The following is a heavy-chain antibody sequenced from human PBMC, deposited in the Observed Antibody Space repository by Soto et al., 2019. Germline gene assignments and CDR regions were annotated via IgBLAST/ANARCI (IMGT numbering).Heavy chain of an antibody. CDR3: ARYEQQLIYYYYGMDV. D-gene: IGHD6-13*01. CDR2: TYYRSSWSN. CDR1: GDSVSSNNVV. V-gene: IGHV6-1*01. Sequence: SQTLSLTCVISGDSVSSNNVVWNWIRQSPSRGLEWLGRTYYRSSWSNNYAVSVKSRMTINPDTSKNQFSLQLNSVTPEDTAVYYCARYEQQLIYYYYGMDVWGQGTTVTVSS. J-gene: IGHJ6*02.